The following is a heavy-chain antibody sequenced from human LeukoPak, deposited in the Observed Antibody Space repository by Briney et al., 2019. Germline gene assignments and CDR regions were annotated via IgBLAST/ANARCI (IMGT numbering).Heavy chain of an antibody. CDR3: ASVRGYSYGPLGY. CDR1: GFTVSSNY. CDR2: IYSGGST. D-gene: IGHD5-18*01. J-gene: IGHJ4*02. V-gene: IGHV3-53*04. Sequence: GGSLRLSCAASGFTVSSNYMSWVRQAPGKGLEWVSVIYSGGSTYYADSEKGRFTISRHNSKNTLYLQMNSLRAEDTAVYYCASVRGYSYGPLGYWGQGTLVTVSS.